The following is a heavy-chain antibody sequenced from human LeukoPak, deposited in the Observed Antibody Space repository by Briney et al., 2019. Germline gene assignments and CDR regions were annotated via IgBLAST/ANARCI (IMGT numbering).Heavy chain of an antibody. D-gene: IGHD5-24*01. CDR2: IYYSGST. Sequence: SETLSLTCTVSGGSISSGDYYWSWIRQPPGKGLEWIGYIYYSGSTYYNPSLKSRVTISVDTSKNQFSLKLSSVTAADTAVYYCASRRDGYNYYDYWGQGTLVTVSS. CDR3: ASRRDGYNYYDY. J-gene: IGHJ4*02. CDR1: GGSISSGDYY. V-gene: IGHV4-30-4*01.